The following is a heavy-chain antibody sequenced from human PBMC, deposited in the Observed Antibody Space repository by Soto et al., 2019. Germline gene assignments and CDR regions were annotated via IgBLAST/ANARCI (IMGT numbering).Heavy chain of an antibody. Sequence: GASVKVSCKASGYTFTSYGISWVRQAPGQGLEWMGWIRAYNGNTNYAQKLQGRVTMTTDTSTSTAYMELRSLRSDDTAVYYCAGDGYYYDSSGYSSGAFDIWGQGTMVTVSS. CDR1: GYTFTSYG. CDR3: AGDGYYYDSSGYSSGAFDI. V-gene: IGHV1-18*01. D-gene: IGHD3-22*01. CDR2: IRAYNGNT. J-gene: IGHJ3*02.